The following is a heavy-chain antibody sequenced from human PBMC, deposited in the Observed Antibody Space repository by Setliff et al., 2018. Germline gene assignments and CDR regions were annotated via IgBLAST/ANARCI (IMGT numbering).Heavy chain of an antibody. CDR2: IKQDGSQT. Sequence: GGSLRLSCVASGFTFNDYWMSWVRQAPGKGLEWVANIKQDGSQTFSVDSLKGRFTFSRDNSKNTVDLQMSGLRAEGTAVYYCARDPPRSDWRLDSWGQGTLVTVSS. J-gene: IGHJ4*02. CDR1: GFTFNDYW. D-gene: IGHD1-26*01. CDR3: ARDPPRSDWRLDS. V-gene: IGHV3-7*01.